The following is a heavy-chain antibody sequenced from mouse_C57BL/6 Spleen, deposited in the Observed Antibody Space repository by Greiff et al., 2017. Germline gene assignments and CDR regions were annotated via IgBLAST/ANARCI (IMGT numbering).Heavy chain of an antibody. CDR3: ARNYYSNYYWYFDV. CDR2: IYPSDSET. Sequence: QVHVKQPGAELVRPGSSVKLSCKASGYTFTSYWMDWVKQRPGQGLEWIGNIYPSDSETHYNQKFKDKATLTVDKSSSTAYMQLSSLTSEDSAVYYCARNYYSNYYWYFDVWGTGTTVTVSS. CDR1: GYTFTSYW. V-gene: IGHV1-61*01. D-gene: IGHD2-5*01. J-gene: IGHJ1*03.